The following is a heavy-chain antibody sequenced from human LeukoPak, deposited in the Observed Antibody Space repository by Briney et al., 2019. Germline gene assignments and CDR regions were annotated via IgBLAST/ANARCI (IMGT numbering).Heavy chain of an antibody. CDR2: INHNGNVN. CDR3: ARGGGLDV. CDR1: GVTFSGFL. Sequence: GCPRLPCAVSGVTFSGFLMSWSRQAPGEGVEWVASINHNGNVNYYVDSVKGRFTISRDNAKNSLYLQMSNLRAEDTAVYFCARGGGLDVWGQGATVTVSS. V-gene: IGHV3-7*03. J-gene: IGHJ6*02. D-gene: IGHD3-16*01.